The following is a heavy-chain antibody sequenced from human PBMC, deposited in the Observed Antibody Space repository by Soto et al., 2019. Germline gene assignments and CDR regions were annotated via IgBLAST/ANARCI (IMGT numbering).Heavy chain of an antibody. V-gene: IGHV3-73*01. CDR2: IRSKANSYAT. CDR1: GFTFSGSA. Sequence: PGGSLRLSCAASGFTFSGSAMHWVRQASGKGLEWVGRIRSKANSYATAYAASVKSRFTISRDDSKNKEYLQMNSLETENTAEFFCTSLRIAASGCKYYYFFGIYVWGLWTTVTVSS. CDR3: TSLRIAASGCKYYYFFGIYV. J-gene: IGHJ6*04. D-gene: IGHD6-13*01.